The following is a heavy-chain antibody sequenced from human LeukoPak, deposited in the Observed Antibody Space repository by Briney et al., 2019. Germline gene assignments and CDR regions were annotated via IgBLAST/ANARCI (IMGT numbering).Heavy chain of an antibody. CDR3: ARRYSSGWYFDY. CDR2: ISNSNSHI. Sequence: GGSLRLSCAASGFTFSSYTMNWVRRAPGKGLEWVSSISNSNSHIYYADSVKGRFTVSRDNAKNSLYLQMNSLRAEDTAVYYCARRYSSGWYFDYWGQGTLVTVSS. J-gene: IGHJ4*02. V-gene: IGHV3-21*01. D-gene: IGHD6-19*01. CDR1: GFTFSSYT.